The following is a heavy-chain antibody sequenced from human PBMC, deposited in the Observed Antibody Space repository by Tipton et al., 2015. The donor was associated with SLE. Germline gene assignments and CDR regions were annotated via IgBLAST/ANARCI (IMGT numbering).Heavy chain of an antibody. J-gene: IGHJ3*02. CDR1: GGSINSHY. D-gene: IGHD3-10*01. V-gene: IGHV4-59*11. CDR3: ARDGSLPRDAFDI. Sequence: TLSLTCTVSGGSINSHYWSWIRQPPGKGLEWIGYIYYSGSTNYNPSLKSRVTISVDTSKNQFSLKMSSVTAADTAVYYCARDGSLPRDAFDIWGQGTMVTVSS. CDR2: IYYSGST.